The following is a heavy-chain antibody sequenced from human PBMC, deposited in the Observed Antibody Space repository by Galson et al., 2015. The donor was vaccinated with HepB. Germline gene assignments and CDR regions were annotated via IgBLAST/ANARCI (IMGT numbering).Heavy chain of an antibody. D-gene: IGHD3-10*01. V-gene: IGHV4-34*01. CDR3: ARRGIGGSGSDLYYYYYGMDV. Sequence: SLTCAVYGGSLGRYYWSWIRQPPGKGLEWIGEITHSGSTSYNPSLKSRVTISADTSKNQFSLRLGSVTAADTAVYYCARRGIGGSGSDLYYYYYGMDVWGQGTTVTVSS. CDR2: ITHSGST. CDR1: GGSLGRYY. J-gene: IGHJ6*02.